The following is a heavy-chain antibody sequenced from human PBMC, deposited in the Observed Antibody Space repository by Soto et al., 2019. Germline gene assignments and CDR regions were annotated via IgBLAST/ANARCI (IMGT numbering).Heavy chain of an antibody. CDR2: ISGSGGST. D-gene: IGHD6-19*01. V-gene: IGHV3-23*01. CDR1: GFTFSSYA. CDR3: AKGGWSYYYYGMDV. Sequence: HPGGSLRLSCAASGFTFSSYAMSWVRQAPGKGLEWVSAISGSGGSTYYADSVKGRFTISRDNSKNTLYLQMNSLRAEDTAVYYCAKGGWSYYYYGMDVWGQGTTVTVSS. J-gene: IGHJ6*02.